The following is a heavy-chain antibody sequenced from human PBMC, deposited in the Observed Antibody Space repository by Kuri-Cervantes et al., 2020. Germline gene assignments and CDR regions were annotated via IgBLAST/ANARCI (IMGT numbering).Heavy chain of an antibody. Sequence: ESLKISCAASGFTFSSYSMNWVHQAPGKGLEWIGSIYHSGSTCYNPSLKSRVTISVDTSKNQFSLKLSSVTAADTAVYYCARGLRWLQPGNWYFDLWGRGTLVTVSS. CDR1: GFTFSSYS. V-gene: IGHV4-38-2*01. J-gene: IGHJ2*01. CDR2: IYHSGST. D-gene: IGHD5-24*01. CDR3: ARGLRWLQPGNWYFDL.